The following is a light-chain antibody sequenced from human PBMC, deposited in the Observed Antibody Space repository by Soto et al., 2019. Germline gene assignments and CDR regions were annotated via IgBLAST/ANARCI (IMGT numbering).Light chain of an antibody. V-gene: IGLV2-14*01. CDR1: SSDVGGYNY. Sequence: SALTQPASVSGSPGQSITISCTGTSSDVGGYNYVSWYQQHPGKAHKLMIYDVSNRPSGVSNRFSGSKSGNTASLTISGLQAEDEADYYCSSYTSSSNYVFGTGTKLTVL. CDR2: DVS. CDR3: SSYTSSSNYV. J-gene: IGLJ1*01.